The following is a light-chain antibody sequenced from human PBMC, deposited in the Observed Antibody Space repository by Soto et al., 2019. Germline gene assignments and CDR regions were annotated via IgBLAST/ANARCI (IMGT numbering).Light chain of an antibody. CDR3: SSYAGTISKL. V-gene: IGLV2-8*01. Sequence: QSVLTQPPSASGSPGQSVTISCTGTSSDVGGYNYVSWYQKYPGKAPKVIIYEVSKRPSGVPDRFSGSKSGNTAALTVSGLQAEDEAEYYCSSYAGTISKLFGGGTKLNVL. J-gene: IGLJ2*01. CDR2: EVS. CDR1: SSDVGGYNY.